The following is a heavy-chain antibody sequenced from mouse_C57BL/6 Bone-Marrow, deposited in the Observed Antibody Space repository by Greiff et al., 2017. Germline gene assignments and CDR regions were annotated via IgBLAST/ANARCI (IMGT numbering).Heavy chain of an antibody. CDR1: GYTFTSYG. CDR3: ARGIYYGYDAGFAY. V-gene: IGHV1-81*01. CDR2: IYPRSGNT. J-gene: IGHJ3*01. Sequence: VQLQQSGAELARPGASVKLSCKASGYTFTSYGISWVKQRTGQGLEWIGEIYPRSGNTYYNEKFKGKATLTADKSSSTAYMELRSLTSEDSAVYFCARGIYYGYDAGFAYWGQGTLVTVSA. D-gene: IGHD2-2*01.